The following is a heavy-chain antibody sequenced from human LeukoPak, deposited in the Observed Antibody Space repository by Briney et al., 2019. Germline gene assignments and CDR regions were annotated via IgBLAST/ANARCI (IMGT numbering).Heavy chain of an antibody. CDR2: INHSGST. CDR1: GGSISSGGYY. J-gene: IGHJ4*02. CDR3: ARWSLIGGYSYGFDY. V-gene: IGHV4-39*07. D-gene: IGHD5-18*01. Sequence: PSETLSLTCTVSGGSISSGGYYWSWIRQPPGKGLEWIGEINHSGSTNYNPSLKSRVTISVDTSKNQFSLKLSSVTAADTAVYYCARWSLIGGYSYGFDYWGQGTLVTVSS.